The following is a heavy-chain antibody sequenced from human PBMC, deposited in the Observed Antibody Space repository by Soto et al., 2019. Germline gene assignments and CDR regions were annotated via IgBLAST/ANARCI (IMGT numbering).Heavy chain of an antibody. Sequence: SETLSLTCAVSGGSISGYYWSWIRQPPGKRLEWIGYINYFGSTNYNPSLKSRVTISVDTSREQFSLRLDSVTAADTAVYYCATQEVGGSYVYTFDPWGQGTLVTVSS. CDR2: INYFGST. J-gene: IGHJ5*02. V-gene: IGHV4-59*01. CDR3: ATQEVGGSYVYTFDP. D-gene: IGHD1-26*01. CDR1: GGSISGYY.